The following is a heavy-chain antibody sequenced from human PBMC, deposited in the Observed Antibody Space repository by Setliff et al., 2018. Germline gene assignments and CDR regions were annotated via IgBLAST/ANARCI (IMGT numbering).Heavy chain of an antibody. CDR1: GYTFTSYA. J-gene: IGHJ4*02. Sequence: GASVKVSCKASGYTFTSYAMHWVRQAPVQRLEWMGWINAGNGNTKYSQKFQGRVTITRDTSASTAYMELSSLRSEDTAVYYCARSGPIDCSGGSCQHRWVVGFDYWGQGTLVTVSS. D-gene: IGHD2-15*01. V-gene: IGHV1-3*01. CDR3: ARSGPIDCSGGSCQHRWVVGFDY. CDR2: INAGNGNT.